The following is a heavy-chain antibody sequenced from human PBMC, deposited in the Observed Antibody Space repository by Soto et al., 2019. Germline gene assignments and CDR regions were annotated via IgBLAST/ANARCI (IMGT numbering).Heavy chain of an antibody. CDR3: ARDRRHHRDYYYYGMDV. Sequence: SVKVSCKASGGTFSSYAISWVRQAPGQGLEWMGGIIPIFGTANYAQKFQGRVTITADESTSTAYMELSSLRSEDTAVYYCARDRRHHRDYYYYGMDVWGQGTTVTVSS. CDR2: IIPIFGTA. V-gene: IGHV1-69*13. CDR1: GGTFSSYA. J-gene: IGHJ6*02.